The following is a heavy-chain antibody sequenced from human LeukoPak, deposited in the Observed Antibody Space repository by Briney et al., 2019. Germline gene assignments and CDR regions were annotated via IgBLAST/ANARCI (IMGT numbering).Heavy chain of an antibody. V-gene: IGHV3-23*01. CDR1: GFTFSSYA. J-gene: IGHJ6*02. Sequence: PGGSLRLSCAASGFTFSSYAMSWVRQAPGKGLEWVSAISGSGGSTYYADSVKGRFTISRDNARNSLYLQMSSLRAEDTAVYYCATYTHWVAGDVWGQGTTVTVSS. CDR2: ISGSGGST. CDR3: ATYTHWVAGDV. D-gene: IGHD3-16*01.